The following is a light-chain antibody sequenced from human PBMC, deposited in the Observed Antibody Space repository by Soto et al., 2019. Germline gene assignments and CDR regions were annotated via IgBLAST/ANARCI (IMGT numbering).Light chain of an antibody. CDR3: QQYNTYSQT. CDR2: DAS. V-gene: IGKV1-5*01. J-gene: IGKJ3*01. CDR1: QSISGW. Sequence: DIQMTQSPSTLSASVGDRVTITCRASQSISGWLAWYQQKPGKAPKLLIYDASSLDSGVPSRLSGSGSGTEFTLTISSLQPDDFATYYCQQYNTYSQTFGPGTKVDIK.